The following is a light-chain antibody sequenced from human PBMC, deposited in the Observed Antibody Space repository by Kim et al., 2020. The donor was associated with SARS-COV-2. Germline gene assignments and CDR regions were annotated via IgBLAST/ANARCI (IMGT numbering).Light chain of an antibody. CDR1: QGISSY. J-gene: IGKJ2*01. Sequence: IQLTQSPSSLSASVGDRVTITCRASQGISSYLAWYQQEPGKAPKLLIYAASTLQSGVPSRFSGSGSGTDFTLTISSLQPEDFATYYCQQLDSYPRTFGQGTKLEI. V-gene: IGKV1-9*01. CDR2: AAS. CDR3: QQLDSYPRT.